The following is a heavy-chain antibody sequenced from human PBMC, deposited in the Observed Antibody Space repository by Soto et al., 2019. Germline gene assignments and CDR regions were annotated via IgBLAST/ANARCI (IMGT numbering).Heavy chain of an antibody. Sequence: SGPTLVNPTQTLTLTCTFSGFSPSTSGVGVGWIRQPPGKALEWLALIYWDDDKRHSPSLKSRLTITEDTSKNQVVLTMTNMDPVDTATYYCAHSLIGYYYDSSGSNWFDPWGQGTLVTVSS. J-gene: IGHJ5*02. D-gene: IGHD3-22*01. V-gene: IGHV2-5*02. CDR2: IYWDDDK. CDR3: AHSLIGYYYDSSGSNWFDP. CDR1: GFSPSTSGVG.